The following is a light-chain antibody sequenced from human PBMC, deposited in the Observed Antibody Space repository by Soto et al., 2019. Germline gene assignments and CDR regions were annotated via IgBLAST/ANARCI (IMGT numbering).Light chain of an antibody. CDR1: SSNIGAGYE. V-gene: IGLV1-40*01. Sequence: QSVLTQPPSVSVAPGQRVTISCTGSSSNIGAGYEVNWYQHLPGTAPKLLIYDNNNRPSGVPDRFSGSKSGTSASLAITGLQAEDEAEYYCQSYDSSLSALYVFGTGTKVTVL. CDR2: DNN. J-gene: IGLJ1*01. CDR3: QSYDSSLSALYV.